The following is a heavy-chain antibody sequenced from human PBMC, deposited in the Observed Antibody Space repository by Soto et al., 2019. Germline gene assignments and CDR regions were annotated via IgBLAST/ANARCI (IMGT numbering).Heavy chain of an antibody. CDR2: ISWNSGSI. D-gene: IGHD3-3*01. V-gene: IGHV3-9*01. CDR1: GFTFDDYA. Sequence: PXGSLGVFFAASGFTFDDYAMHWVRQAPGKGLEWVSGISWNSGSIGYADSVKGRFTISRDNAKNSLYLQMNSLRAEDTALYYCAKETTRIKIFGVVISYGMDVWGQGTTVTVSS. J-gene: IGHJ6*02. CDR3: AKETTRIKIFGVVISYGMDV.